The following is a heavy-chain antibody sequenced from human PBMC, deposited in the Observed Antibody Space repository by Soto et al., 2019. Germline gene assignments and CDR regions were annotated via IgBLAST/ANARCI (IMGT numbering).Heavy chain of an antibody. Sequence: SETLSLTCTVSGGSISSSSYYWGWIRQPPGKGLEWIGSIYYSGSTYYNPSLKSRVTISVDTSKNQFSLKLSSVTAADTAVYYGARRRGDFWSGYSTGYYYGMDVWGQGTTVT. V-gene: IGHV4-39*01. J-gene: IGHJ6*02. D-gene: IGHD3-3*01. CDR2: IYYSGST. CDR1: GGSISSSSYY. CDR3: ARRRGDFWSGYSTGYYYGMDV.